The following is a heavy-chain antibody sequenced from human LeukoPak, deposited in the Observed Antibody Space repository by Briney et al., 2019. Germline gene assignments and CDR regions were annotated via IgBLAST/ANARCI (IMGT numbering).Heavy chain of an antibody. D-gene: IGHD6-19*01. CDR1: GYTFTGYY. Sequence: ASVNVSCKASGYTFTGYYMHWVRQAPGQGLEWMGWINPNSGGTNYAQKFQGRVTMTRDTSISTAYMELSRLRSDDTAVYYCARECSSGWYTYYYYGMDVWGQGTTVTVSS. CDR3: ARECSSGWYTYYYYGMDV. CDR2: INPNSGGT. V-gene: IGHV1-2*02. J-gene: IGHJ6*02.